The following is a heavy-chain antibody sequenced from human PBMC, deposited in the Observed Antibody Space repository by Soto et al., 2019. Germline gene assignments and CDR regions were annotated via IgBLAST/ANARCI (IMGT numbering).Heavy chain of an antibody. CDR2: MNPNSGNT. CDR3: AREVGGFGELYYYMDV. V-gene: IGHV1-8*01. D-gene: IGHD3-10*01. J-gene: IGHJ6*03. Sequence: ASVKVSCKASGYTFTSYDINWVRQATGQGLEWMGWMNPNSGNTGYAQKFQGRVTMTRNTSISTAYMELSSLRSEDTAVYYCAREVGGFGELYYYMDVWGKGTTVTVSS. CDR1: GYTFTSYD.